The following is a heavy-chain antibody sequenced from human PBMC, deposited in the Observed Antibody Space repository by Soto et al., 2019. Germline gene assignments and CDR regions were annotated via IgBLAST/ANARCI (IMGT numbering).Heavy chain of an antibody. J-gene: IGHJ4*02. CDR3: ARGLRYFDWLLY. D-gene: IGHD3-9*01. CDR2: INAGNGNT. V-gene: IGHV1-3*01. Sequence: ASVKVSCKASGYTFTSYAMHWVRQAPGQRLEWMGWINAGNGNTKYSQKFQGRVTITRDTSASTAYMELSSLRSEDTAVYYCARGLRYFDWLLYWGQGTLVTVS. CDR1: GYTFTSYA.